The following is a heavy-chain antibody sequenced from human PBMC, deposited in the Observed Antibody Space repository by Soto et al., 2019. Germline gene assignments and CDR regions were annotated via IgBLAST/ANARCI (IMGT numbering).Heavy chain of an antibody. V-gene: IGHV5-51*01. CDR2: VNPDDATT. CDR3: VRRFCSGTSCRFNWFDP. D-gene: IGHD2-2*01. J-gene: IGHJ5*02. Sequence: GESLKISCEGSGYSFANYWIGWVRQMPGKGLEWMGIVNPDDATTTYSQSFQGQVIISADKSVRSAYLQWSSLKDSDTATYYCVRRFCSGTSCRFNWFDPWGQGTLVTVSS. CDR1: GYSFANYW.